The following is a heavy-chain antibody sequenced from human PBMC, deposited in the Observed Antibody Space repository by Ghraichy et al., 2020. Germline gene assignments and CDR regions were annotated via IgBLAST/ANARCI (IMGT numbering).Heavy chain of an antibody. CDR1: GFTFSSYA. CDR3: ARGITFIRGALNWFDH. CDR2: ISNDGSKT. Sequence: GALRLSCVASGFTFSSYAIHWVHQAPGKGLEWVAVISNDGSKTYYADSGKGRFTISRDNSKNTLYLQMNSLRAEDMAVYYCARGITFIRGALNWFDHWGQGTLVAVSS. V-gene: IGHV3-30-3*01. J-gene: IGHJ5*02. D-gene: IGHD3-10*01.